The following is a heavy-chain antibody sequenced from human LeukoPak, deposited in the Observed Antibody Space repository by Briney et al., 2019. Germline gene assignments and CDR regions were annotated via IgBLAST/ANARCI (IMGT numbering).Heavy chain of an antibody. D-gene: IGHD3-16*01. Sequence: GASVKVSCKASGVTFSSYGITWVRQAPGQGLEFMGWINTYTGNPTYAQAFTGRFVFSVDTSVSTAYLQISRLKTEDTAVYYCASMGANGFDMWGQGTTVTVSS. CDR2: INTYTGNP. J-gene: IGHJ3*02. V-gene: IGHV7-4-1*02. CDR1: GVTFSSYG. CDR3: ASMGANGFDM.